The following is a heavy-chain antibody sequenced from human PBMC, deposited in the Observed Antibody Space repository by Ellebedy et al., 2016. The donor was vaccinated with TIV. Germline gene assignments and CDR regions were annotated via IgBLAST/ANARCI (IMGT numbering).Heavy chain of an antibody. CDR3: ARGTVITGSGSISDY. V-gene: IGHV1-2*04. J-gene: IGHJ4*02. CDR2: INPNSGGT. CDR1: GYTFTGYY. D-gene: IGHD3-10*01. Sequence: AASVKVSCKASGYTFTGYYMHWVRQAPGQGLEWMGWINPNSGGTNYAQKFQGWVTMTRDTSISTAYMELSRLRSDDTAVYYCARGTVITGSGSISDYWGRGTLVTVSS.